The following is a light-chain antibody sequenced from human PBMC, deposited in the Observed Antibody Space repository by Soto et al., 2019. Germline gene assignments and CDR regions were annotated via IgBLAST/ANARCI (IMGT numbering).Light chain of an antibody. Sequence: EIVMTQSPATLSVSQGEIATLSCRASQSVSSKLAWYQQKPGQAPRLLINGASTRATGIPARFSGSGSGTEFTLTISSLQSEDFAVYYCQQYNNWPRTFGQGTKLEIK. V-gene: IGKV3-15*01. CDR1: QSVSSK. CDR3: QQYNNWPRT. CDR2: GAS. J-gene: IGKJ2*01.